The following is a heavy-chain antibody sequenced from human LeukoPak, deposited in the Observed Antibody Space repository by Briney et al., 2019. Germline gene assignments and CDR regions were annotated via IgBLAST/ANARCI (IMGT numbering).Heavy chain of an antibody. V-gene: IGHV3-49*03. D-gene: IGHD1-1*01. Sequence: GGSLRLSCTASGFTFGDYAMSWIRQAPGKGLEWVGFIRSKAYGETADYAASVKGRFTISRDDPKAIAYLQMNSLKTEDTAVYHCTRDRGAYNLYDYWGQGTLVTVSS. J-gene: IGHJ4*02. CDR2: IRSKAYGETA. CDR3: TRDRGAYNLYDY. CDR1: GFTFGDYA.